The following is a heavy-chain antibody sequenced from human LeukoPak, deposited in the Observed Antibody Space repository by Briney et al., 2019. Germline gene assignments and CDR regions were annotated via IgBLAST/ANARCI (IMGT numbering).Heavy chain of an antibody. V-gene: IGHV3-74*01. CDR2: INSDGSIT. Sequence: GSLRLSCAASGFTFSSYWMHWVRQAPGRGLVWVSRINSDGSITTYADSVRGRFTISRDNAKSTLYLQMNSLRAEDTAVYYCASSAQISKYADYWGQGALVTVSS. CDR3: ASSAQISKYADY. CDR1: GFTFSSYW. J-gene: IGHJ4*02. D-gene: IGHD2-2*01.